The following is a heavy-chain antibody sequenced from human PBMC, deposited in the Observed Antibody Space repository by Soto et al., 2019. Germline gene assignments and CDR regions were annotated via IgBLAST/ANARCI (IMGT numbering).Heavy chain of an antibody. V-gene: IGHV4-59*01. CDR2: IYYSGST. Sequence: SETLSLTCTVSGGSISSYYWSWIRQPPGKGLEWIGYIYYSGSTNYNPSLKSRVTISVDTSKNQFSLKLSSVTAADTAVYYCARDLDSSSSEGDAFDIWRHGTMVTVS. J-gene: IGHJ3*02. CDR3: ARDLDSSSSEGDAFDI. D-gene: IGHD6-6*01. CDR1: GGSISSYY.